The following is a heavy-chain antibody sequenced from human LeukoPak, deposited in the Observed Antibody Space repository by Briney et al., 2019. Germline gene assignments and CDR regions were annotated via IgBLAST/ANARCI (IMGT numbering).Heavy chain of an antibody. CDR1: GFMFTSYD. J-gene: IGHJ5*02. D-gene: IGHD3-10*01. V-gene: IGHV3-48*03. Sequence: GGSLRLSCAASGFMFTSYDMNWVRQAPGRGLEWVSYISVSGGIIHYADSAKGRFTISSDHAKRSLYQHMNSPRAEATACYYGARDEGSGNYYMDLWGQGTLVTVSS. CDR2: ISVSGGII. CDR3: ARDEGSGNYYMDL.